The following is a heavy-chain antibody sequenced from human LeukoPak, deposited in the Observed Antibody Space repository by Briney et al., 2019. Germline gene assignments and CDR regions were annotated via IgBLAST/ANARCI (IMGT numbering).Heavy chain of an antibody. V-gene: IGHV1-3*01. Sequence: ASVKVSCKASGYTFSNYALHWVRQAPGHRLEWMGWISVGNGHTEYSQRFQGRVTITRDTSAGTAYMELSSLRSEDTAVYYCARESWRGSPYFDYWGQGTLVTVSS. CDR3: ARESWRGSPYFDY. J-gene: IGHJ4*02. D-gene: IGHD3-16*01. CDR2: ISVGNGHT. CDR1: GYTFSNYA.